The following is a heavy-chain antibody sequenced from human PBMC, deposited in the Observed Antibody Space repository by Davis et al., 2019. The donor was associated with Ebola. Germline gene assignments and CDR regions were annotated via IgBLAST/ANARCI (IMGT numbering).Heavy chain of an antibody. J-gene: IGHJ4*03. CDR2: ISSSGSTI. CDR1: GFTFSSYA. CDR3: SRGAYNWNYARFDY. D-gene: IGHD1-7*01. V-gene: IGHV3-11*01. Sequence: GESLKISCAASGFTFSSYAMSWIRQAPGKGLEWVSYISSSGSTIYYADSVKGRFTISRDNAKNSLYLQMNSLRAEDTAVYYCSRGAYNWNYARFDYLGQGTLVTVSS.